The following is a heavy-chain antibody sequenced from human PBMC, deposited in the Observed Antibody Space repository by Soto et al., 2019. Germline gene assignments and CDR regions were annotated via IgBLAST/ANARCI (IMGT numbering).Heavy chain of an antibody. CDR1: GFTFSSYA. V-gene: IGHV3-64*01. J-gene: IGHJ4*02. CDR2: ISSNGGST. CDR3: ATGSGIAAACFDY. D-gene: IGHD6-13*01. Sequence: PGGSLRLSCAASGFTFSSYAMHWVRQAPGKGLEYVSAISSNGGSTYYANSVKGRFTISRDNSKNTLYLQMGSLRAEDMAVYYCATGSGIAAACFDYWGQGTLVTVSS.